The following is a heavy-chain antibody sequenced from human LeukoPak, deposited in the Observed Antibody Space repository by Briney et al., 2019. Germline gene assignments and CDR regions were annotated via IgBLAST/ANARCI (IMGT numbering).Heavy chain of an antibody. CDR1: GGSISSYY. CDR2: IYYSGST. CDR3: ARARGSSGWYGRFDWFDP. J-gene: IGHJ5*02. Sequence: SETLSLTCTVSGGSISSYYWSWIRQPPGKGLEWIGYIYYSGSTNYNPSLKSRVTISVDTSKNQFSLKLSSVTAADTAVYYCARARGSSGWYGRFDWFDPWGQGTLVTVSS. D-gene: IGHD6-19*01. V-gene: IGHV4-59*12.